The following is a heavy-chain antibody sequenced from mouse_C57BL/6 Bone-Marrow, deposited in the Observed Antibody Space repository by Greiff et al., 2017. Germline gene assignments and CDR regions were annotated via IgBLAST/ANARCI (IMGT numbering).Heavy chain of an antibody. Sequence: EVMLVEPGGGLVKPGGSLKLSCAASGFTFSSYAMSWVRQTPEKRLEWVATISDGGSYTYYPDNVKGRFTISRDNAKNNLYLQMSHLKSEDTAMYYCARVLITTGFAYWGQGTLVTVSA. CDR3: ARVLITTGFAY. D-gene: IGHD1-1*01. V-gene: IGHV5-4*03. CDR2: ISDGGSYT. J-gene: IGHJ3*01. CDR1: GFTFSSYA.